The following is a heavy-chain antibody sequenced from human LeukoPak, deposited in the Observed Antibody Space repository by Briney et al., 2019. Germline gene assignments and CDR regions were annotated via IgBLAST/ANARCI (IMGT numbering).Heavy chain of an antibody. CDR2: IYYSGST. D-gene: IGHD2-15*01. Sequence: SETLSLTCTVSGGSISNYYWSWIRQPPGKGLDWIGYIYYSGSTNYNPSLKSRVTISVDTSKNQFSLRLTSVTAADTAVYYCARAPYCSGGNCYFDYWGQGTLVTVSS. CDR3: ARAPYCSGGNCYFDY. V-gene: IGHV4-59*01. CDR1: GGSISNYY. J-gene: IGHJ4*02.